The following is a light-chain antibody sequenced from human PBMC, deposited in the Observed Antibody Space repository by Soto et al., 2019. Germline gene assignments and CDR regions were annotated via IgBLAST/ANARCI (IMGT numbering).Light chain of an antibody. J-gene: IGLJ2*01. CDR1: SSDVGNYNL. Sequence: QSALTQPASVSGSPGQSITISCTGTSSDVGNYNLVSWYQQYPGKAPKLMIYEGGKRPSGVSNRFSGSKSGNTASLTISGLPAEDEADYYCCSFALRSTLIFGGGTKLTVL. CDR2: EGG. V-gene: IGLV2-23*01. CDR3: CSFALRSTLI.